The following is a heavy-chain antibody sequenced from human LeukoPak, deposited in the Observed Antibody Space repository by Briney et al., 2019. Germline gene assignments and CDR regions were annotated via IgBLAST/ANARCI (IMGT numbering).Heavy chain of an antibody. CDR1: GGSLSGYY. J-gene: IGHJ6*03. D-gene: IGHD2-2*01. Sequence: PSETLSLTCAVYGGSLSGYYGRWIRQPPGKGLEWIGEINHSGSTNYNPSLKSRVTISVDTSKNQFSLKLSSVTAADTAVYYCARVTIVVVPAARVYYYDYYYMCVWGKVVTVTFSS. CDR3: ARVTIVVVPAARVYYYDYYYMCV. V-gene: IGHV4-34*01. CDR2: INHSGST.